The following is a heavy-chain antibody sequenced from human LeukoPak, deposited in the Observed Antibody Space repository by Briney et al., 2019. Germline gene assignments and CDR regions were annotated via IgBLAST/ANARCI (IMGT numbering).Heavy chain of an antibody. J-gene: IGHJ4*02. D-gene: IGHD6-6*01. CDR1: GFTFSSYW. V-gene: IGHV3-74*01. Sequence: GGSLRLSCAASGFTFSSYWMHWVRQAPGKGLVWVSRINSDGSSTSYADSVKGRFTISRDNAKNTLYLQMNSLRAEDTAVYYCVREAYIAARLLDYWGQGTLVTVSS. CDR2: INSDGSST. CDR3: VREAYIAARLLDY.